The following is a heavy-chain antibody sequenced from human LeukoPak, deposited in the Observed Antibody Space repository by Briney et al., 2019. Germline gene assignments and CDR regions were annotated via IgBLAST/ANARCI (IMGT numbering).Heavy chain of an antibody. D-gene: IGHD3-3*01. CDR1: GFTFSSYG. J-gene: IGHJ4*02. CDR2: IRYDGSNK. V-gene: IGHV3-30*02. Sequence: GGSLRLSCAASGFTFSSYGMHWVRQAPGKGLEWVAFIRYDGSNKYYADSVKGRFTISRDNSKNTLYLQMNSLRAEDTAVYYCAKDGSDFWSGSRYFDYWGQGTLVTVSS. CDR3: AKDGSDFWSGSRYFDY.